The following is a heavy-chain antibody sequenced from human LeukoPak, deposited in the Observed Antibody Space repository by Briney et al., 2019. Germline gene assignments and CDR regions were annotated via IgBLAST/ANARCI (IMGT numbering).Heavy chain of an antibody. CDR3: ARLTGYSSESWFDP. CDR2: IYYSGST. J-gene: IGHJ5*02. V-gene: IGHV4-59*01. CDR1: GGSISSYY. Sequence: PSETLSLTCTVSGGSISSYYWSWIRQPPGKGLEWIEYIYYSGSTNYNPSLKSRVTISVDTSKNQFSLKLSSVTAADTAVYYCARLTGYSSESWFDPWGQGTLVTVSS. D-gene: IGHD3-9*01.